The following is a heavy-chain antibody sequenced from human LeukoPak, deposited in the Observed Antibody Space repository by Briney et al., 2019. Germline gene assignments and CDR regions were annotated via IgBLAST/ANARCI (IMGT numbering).Heavy chain of an antibody. D-gene: IGHD6-13*01. J-gene: IGHJ4*02. CDR2: IKQDGSEK. V-gene: IGHV3-7*01. Sequence: PGGSLRLSCAASGFTFSSYWMSWVRQAPGKGLEWVANIKQDGSEKYYVDSVKGRFTISSDNAKNSLYLQMNSLRAEDTAVYYCAKVGYSSSWTIDYWGQGTLVTVSS. CDR1: GFTFSSYW. CDR3: AKVGYSSSWTIDY.